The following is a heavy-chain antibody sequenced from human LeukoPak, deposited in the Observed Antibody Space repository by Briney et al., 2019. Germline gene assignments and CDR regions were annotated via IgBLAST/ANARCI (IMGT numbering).Heavy chain of an antibody. Sequence: ASVKVSCKASGYSFIGYHMHWVRQAPGQGLEWMGWTNPNSGGTNYAQKFQGRVTMTRDTSISTAYMELSRLRSDDTAVYYCARESSGAFDIRGQGTMVTVSS. D-gene: IGHD3-10*01. CDR1: GYSFIGYH. CDR3: ARESSGAFDI. J-gene: IGHJ3*02. V-gene: IGHV1-2*02. CDR2: TNPNSGGT.